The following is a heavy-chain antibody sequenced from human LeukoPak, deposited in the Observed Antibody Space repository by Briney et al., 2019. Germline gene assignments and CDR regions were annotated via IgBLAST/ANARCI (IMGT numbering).Heavy chain of an antibody. CDR2: ISNSGSAI. V-gene: IGHV3-11*01. Sequence: GGSLRLSCAASGFTFSDYYMSWVRHAPGKGLEWVSYISNSGSAIYYAASVKGRFTISRDNAKNSLYLQMNSRRAEDTAVYYCASGVTGYGNSWSSIIDSWGQGTLVTVSS. J-gene: IGHJ4*02. D-gene: IGHD6-13*01. CDR1: GFTFSDYY. CDR3: ASGVTGYGNSWSSIIDS.